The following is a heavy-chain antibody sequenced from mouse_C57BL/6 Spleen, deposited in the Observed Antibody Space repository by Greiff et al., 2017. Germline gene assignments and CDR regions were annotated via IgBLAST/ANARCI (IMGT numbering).Heavy chain of an antibody. D-gene: IGHD2-4*01. Sequence: EVQLVESGGDLVKPGGSLKLSCAASGFTFSSYGMSWVRQTPDKRLEWVATLSSGGSYTYYPDSVKGRFTISRDNAKNTLYLQMSSLKSEDTAMYYCARHGTTMIYAMDYWGQGTSGTVFS. V-gene: IGHV5-6*01. CDR1: GFTFSSYG. CDR3: ARHGTTMIYAMDY. CDR2: LSSGGSYT. J-gene: IGHJ4*01.